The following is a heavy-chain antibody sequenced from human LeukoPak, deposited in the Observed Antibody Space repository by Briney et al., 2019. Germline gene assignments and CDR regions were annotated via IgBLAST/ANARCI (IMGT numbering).Heavy chain of an antibody. CDR2: ISASGGST. V-gene: IGHV3-23*01. D-gene: IGHD2-8*01. CDR1: GFTFSTYA. CDR3: AKATPRFSLSLMRRGSY. Sequence: TGGSLRLSCAASGFTFSTYAMSCVPHAPGKGLEWVSSISASGGSTYYADSVKGRFTISRDNSKNPLYLQMNCLRAEDTAVYYCAKATPRFSLSLMRRGSYWGQGTLVTVSS. J-gene: IGHJ4*02.